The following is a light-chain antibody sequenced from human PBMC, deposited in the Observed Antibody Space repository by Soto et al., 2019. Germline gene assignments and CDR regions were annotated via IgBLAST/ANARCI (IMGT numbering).Light chain of an antibody. CDR2: GGS. Sequence: DILLTQSPGTLSLSPGESATLSCRASQIVSRTKVDWYQQTPGQAPRLLIYGGSSRASGIPDRFSGSGSGTDFTLTLPRLEPEDFAVYYCQQYGGTFITFGGGTPVDIK. V-gene: IGKV3-20*01. CDR3: QQYGGTFIT. J-gene: IGKJ4*01. CDR1: QIVSRTK.